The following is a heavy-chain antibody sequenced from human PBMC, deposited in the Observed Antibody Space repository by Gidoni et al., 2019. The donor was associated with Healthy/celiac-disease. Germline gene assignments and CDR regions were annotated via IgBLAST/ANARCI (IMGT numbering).Heavy chain of an antibody. Sequence: QLQLQESGPGLVKPSETLSLTCPVPGGSISSYYWSWIRQPPGKGLEWIGYIYYSGSTNYNPSLKSRVTISVDTSKNQFSLKLSSVTAADTAVYYCARADPYSSSWSTRYYYYYGMDVWGQGTTVTVSS. CDR1: GGSISSYY. D-gene: IGHD6-13*01. J-gene: IGHJ6*02. V-gene: IGHV4-59*01. CDR2: IYYSGST. CDR3: ARADPYSSSWSTRYYYYYGMDV.